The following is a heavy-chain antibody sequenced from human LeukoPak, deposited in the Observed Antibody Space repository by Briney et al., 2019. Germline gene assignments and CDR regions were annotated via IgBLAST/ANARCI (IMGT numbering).Heavy chain of an antibody. V-gene: IGHV1-18*04. CDR1: GYTFTSYY. J-gene: IGHJ5*02. Sequence: GASVKVSCKASGYTFTSYYMHWVRQAPGQGLEWMGWISAYNGNTNYAQKLQGRVTMTTDTSTSTAYMELRSLRSDDTAVYYCARDERVYYYDSSGHNWFDPWGQGTLVTVSS. CDR3: ARDERVYYYDSSGHNWFDP. D-gene: IGHD3-22*01. CDR2: ISAYNGNT.